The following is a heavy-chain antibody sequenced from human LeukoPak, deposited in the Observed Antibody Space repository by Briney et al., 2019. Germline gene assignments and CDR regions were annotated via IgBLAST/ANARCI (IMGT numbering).Heavy chain of an antibody. CDR2: IKEDGSEK. D-gene: IGHD6-13*01. V-gene: IGHV3-7*05. CDR3: ARARYSLAF. Sequence: GGSLRPSCAASGFTFSTYWMSWVRQAPGKGLEWVANIKEDGSEKYYVDSVKGRFTISRDNAKNSLYLQMNSLRAEDTAVYYCARARYSLAFWGQGTLVTVSS. J-gene: IGHJ4*02. CDR1: GFTFSTYW.